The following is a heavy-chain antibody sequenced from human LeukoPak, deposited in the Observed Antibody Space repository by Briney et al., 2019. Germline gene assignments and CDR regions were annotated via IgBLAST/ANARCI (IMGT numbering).Heavy chain of an antibody. J-gene: IGHJ6*03. CDR2: IRYDGSNK. CDR3: AKDLGMSMDYYYMDV. CDR1: GFTFSSYG. V-gene: IGHV3-30*02. D-gene: IGHD4/OR15-4a*01. Sequence: GGSLRLSCAASGFTFSSYGMHWVRQAPGKGLEWVAFIRYDGSNKYYADSVKGRFTISRDNSKNTLYLQMNSLRAEDTAVYYCAKDLGMSMDYYYMDVWGKGTTVTVSS.